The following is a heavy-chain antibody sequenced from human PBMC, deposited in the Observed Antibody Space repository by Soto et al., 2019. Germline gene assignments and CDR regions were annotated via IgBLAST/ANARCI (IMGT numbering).Heavy chain of an antibody. D-gene: IGHD2-21*01. CDR3: ARERFQVISDGMDV. Sequence: ASVKVSWKASGYTFTGYYVHWVREAPGQGLEWMGWINPETGGTSYAQKFQGRVTLSRDTSINTAYLELSSLRFDDAAVYFCARERFQVISDGMDVWG. V-gene: IGHV1-2*02. CDR2: INPETGGT. CDR1: GYTFTGYY. J-gene: IGHJ6*04.